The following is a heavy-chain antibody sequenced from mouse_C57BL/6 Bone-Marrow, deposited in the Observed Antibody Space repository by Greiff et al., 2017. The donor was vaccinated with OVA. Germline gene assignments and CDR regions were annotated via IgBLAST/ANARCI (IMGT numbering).Heavy chain of an antibody. CDR2: IYPRSGNT. D-gene: IGHD4-1*01. V-gene: IGHV1-81*01. J-gene: IGHJ4*01. CDR1: GYTFTSYG. Sequence: QVQLKQSGAELARPGASVKLSCKASGYTFTSYGISWVKQRTGQGLEWIGEIYPRSGNTYYNEKFKGKATLTADKSSSTAYMELRSLTSEDSAVYFCAREGLGRGGAMDYWGQGTSVTVSS. CDR3: AREGLGRGGAMDY.